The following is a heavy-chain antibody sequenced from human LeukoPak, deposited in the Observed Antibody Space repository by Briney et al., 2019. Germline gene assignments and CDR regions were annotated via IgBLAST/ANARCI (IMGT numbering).Heavy chain of an antibody. V-gene: IGHV3-21*01. Sequence: GSLRLSCAASGFTFSSYSMNWVRQAPGKGLEWVSSISSSSTYIYYADSVKGRFTISRDNAKNSLSLQMNSLRAEDTAVYYCARDSSSSADFDYWGQGTLVTVSS. CDR2: ISSSSTYI. D-gene: IGHD6-6*01. CDR3: ARDSSSSADFDY. CDR1: GFTFSSYS. J-gene: IGHJ4*02.